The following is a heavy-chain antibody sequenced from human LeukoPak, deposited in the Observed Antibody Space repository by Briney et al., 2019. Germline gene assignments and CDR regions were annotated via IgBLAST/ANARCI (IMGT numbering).Heavy chain of an antibody. CDR3: AECKVAVVGCAVCHYFDY. V-gene: IGHV3-11*04. Sequence: SGGSLRLSCAASEFTFSDYYMSGIRQAPGKGLEWVSYISSIGSTTYYAYSVKGRFTISRGSAKNSLYLQMNSLRAEDTAVYYCAECKVAVVGCAVCHYFDYWGQGTLVTVSS. D-gene: IGHD6-19*01. CDR2: ISSIGSTT. J-gene: IGHJ4*02. CDR1: EFTFSDYY.